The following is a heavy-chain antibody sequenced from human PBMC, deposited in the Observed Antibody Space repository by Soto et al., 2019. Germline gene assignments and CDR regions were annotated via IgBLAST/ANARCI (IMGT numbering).Heavy chain of an antibody. V-gene: IGHV1-18*01. D-gene: IGHD1-1*01. CDR2: INPYNSNT. J-gene: IGHJ4*02. CDR1: GYTFTSYT. CDR3: ARVDAYNQPNFGY. Sequence: QVQLVQSGAEVKKPGASVKVSCKASGYTFTSYTITWVRQAPGQGLEWMGWINPYNSNTNYAQKFQDRVTMTTDTSSSTVYRELRSLRSDDTAVYYCARVDAYNQPNFGYWGQGTLVTVSS.